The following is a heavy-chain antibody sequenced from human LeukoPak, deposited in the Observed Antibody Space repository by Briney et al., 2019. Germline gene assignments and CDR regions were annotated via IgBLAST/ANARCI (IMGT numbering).Heavy chain of an antibody. CDR3: ARNGDPGPYYFDF. CDR1: GYTFTDFA. J-gene: IGHJ4*02. CDR2: ISVYNGHT. Sequence: GASLKVSCKASGYTFTDFAMSWVRQAPGQGLEWMGKISVYNGHTNSVQKFQGRVTMTRDTSTSTAYMELMSLRPDDTAVYFCARNGDPGPYYFDFWGQGTLVTVSS. D-gene: IGHD2-21*02. V-gene: IGHV1-18*01.